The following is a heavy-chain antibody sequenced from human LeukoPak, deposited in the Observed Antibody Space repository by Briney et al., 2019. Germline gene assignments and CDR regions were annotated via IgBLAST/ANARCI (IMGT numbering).Heavy chain of an antibody. V-gene: IGHV4-59*11. Sequence: SETLSHTCTVSGGSISSHYWSWIRQPPGKGLEWIGSIFYSGSTYYNPSLKSRVTISVDTSKNQFSLKLSSVTAADTALYYCARAATIKTDWFDPWGQGTLVTVSS. CDR1: GGSISSHY. CDR3: ARAATIKTDWFDP. CDR2: IFYSGST. J-gene: IGHJ5*02. D-gene: IGHD5-24*01.